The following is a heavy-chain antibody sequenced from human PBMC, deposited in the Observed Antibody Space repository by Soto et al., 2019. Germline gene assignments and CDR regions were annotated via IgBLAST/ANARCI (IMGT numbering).Heavy chain of an antibody. CDR2: IIPIFGTA. D-gene: IGHD2-8*01. V-gene: IGHV1-69*13. CDR3: AGGPYCTNGVCPATPTPYYYYGMDV. Sequence: GASVKVSCKASGGTFSSYAISWVRQAPGQGLEWMGGIIPIFGTANYAQKFQGRVTITADESTSTAYMELSSLRSEDTAVYYCAGGPYCTNGVCPATPTPYYYYGMDVWGQGTTVTVSS. CDR1: GGTFSSYA. J-gene: IGHJ6*02.